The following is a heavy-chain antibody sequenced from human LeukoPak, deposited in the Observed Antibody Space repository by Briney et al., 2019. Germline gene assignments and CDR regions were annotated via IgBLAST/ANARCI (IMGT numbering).Heavy chain of an antibody. CDR1: GFTFSSYP. J-gene: IGHJ4*02. V-gene: IGHV3-23*01. D-gene: IGHD6-19*01. Sequence: GGSLRLSCSASGFTFSSYPMSWVRQTPGKGLEWVSAISGSGADTYYVDSVKGRFTVSRDNSKNTLHLQMNSLRAEDTAVYYCAKGSHSSGCYTLDYWGQGTLVTVSS. CDR3: AKGSHSSGCYTLDY. CDR2: ISGSGADT.